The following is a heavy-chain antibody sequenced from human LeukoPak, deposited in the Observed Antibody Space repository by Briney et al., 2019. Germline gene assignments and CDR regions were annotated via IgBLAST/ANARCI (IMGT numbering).Heavy chain of an antibody. CDR3: VRKAVAGIGGWYDP. CDR2: ISGSGGSA. CDR1: GFTFSSYA. D-gene: IGHD6-19*01. Sequence: GGSLRLSCAASGFTFSSYAMTWVRQAPGKGLEWVSSISGSGGSAYYADSVKGRFTFSRDNSKNTLYLQMNSLRAEDTAVYYCVRKAVAGIGGWYDPWGQGTLVTVSS. V-gene: IGHV3-23*01. J-gene: IGHJ5*02.